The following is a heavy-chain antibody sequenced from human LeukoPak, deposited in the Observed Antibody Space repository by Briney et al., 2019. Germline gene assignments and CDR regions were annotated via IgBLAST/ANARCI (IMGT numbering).Heavy chain of an antibody. Sequence: PGGSLRLSCAASGFTFSSYWMHWVRQAPGKGLVRVSRISSDGSSTTYADSVKGRFTISRDNAKNTLYLQMNSLRAEDTAVYYCAKGWGSGPRENWGQGTLVTVSS. D-gene: IGHD2-15*01. V-gene: IGHV3-74*01. CDR3: AKGWGSGPREN. J-gene: IGHJ4*02. CDR1: GFTFSSYW. CDR2: ISSDGSST.